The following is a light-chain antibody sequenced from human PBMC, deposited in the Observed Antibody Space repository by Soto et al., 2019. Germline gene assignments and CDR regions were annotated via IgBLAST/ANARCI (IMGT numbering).Light chain of an antibody. CDR1: QSVISSY. CDR3: QQYGNSVPST. J-gene: IGKJ2*01. CDR2: GTS. V-gene: IGKV3-20*01. Sequence: EIVLTQSPGTLSLSPGETATLSCRSSQSVISSYLAWYQQKPGQPPRLLIFGTSIRATGIPDRISGSGSGTDFSLTSSRLEPEDFAVYYCQQYGNSVPSTFGQGTKLEIK.